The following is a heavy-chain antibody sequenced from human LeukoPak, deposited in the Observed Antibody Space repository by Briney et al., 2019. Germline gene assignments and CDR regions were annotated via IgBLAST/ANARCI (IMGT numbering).Heavy chain of an antibody. J-gene: IGHJ6*02. Sequence: SETLSLTCTVSGGSLTNYYWTWIRQPPGKGLEWIGHIYYSGSTNYNPSLKSRVTMSIDTPKRQFSLKLTSVTAADTAVYYCATSNYYNGMDVWGQGTTVTVSS. CDR2: IYYSGST. V-gene: IGHV4-59*08. CDR1: GGSLTNYY. CDR3: ATSNYYNGMDV.